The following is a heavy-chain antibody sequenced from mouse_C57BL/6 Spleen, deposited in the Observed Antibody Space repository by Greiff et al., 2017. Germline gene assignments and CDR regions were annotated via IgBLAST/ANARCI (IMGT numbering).Heavy chain of an antibody. Sequence: VQLQQPGAELVKPGASVKLSCKASGYTFTSYWMHWVKQRPGQGLEWIGMIHPNSGSTNYNEKFKSKATLTVDKSSSTAYMQLSSLTSEDSAVYYCASLFGYAGFDYWGQGTTLTVSS. D-gene: IGHD2-2*01. J-gene: IGHJ2*01. CDR1: GYTFTSYW. CDR2: IHPNSGST. V-gene: IGHV1-64*01. CDR3: ASLFGYAGFDY.